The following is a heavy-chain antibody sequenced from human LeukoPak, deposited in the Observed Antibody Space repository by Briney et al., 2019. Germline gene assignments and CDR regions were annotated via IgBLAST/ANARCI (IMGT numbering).Heavy chain of an antibody. Sequence: GGSLRLSCAASGFTFSSYAMSWVRQAPGKGLEWVSAISGSGGSTYYADSVKGRFTISRGNSKNTLYLQMNSLRAEDTAVYYCAKDPTRYYDSSGYYDDYWGQGTLVTVSS. D-gene: IGHD3-22*01. CDR1: GFTFSSYA. CDR3: AKDPTRYYDSSGYYDDY. CDR2: ISGSGGST. V-gene: IGHV3-23*01. J-gene: IGHJ4*02.